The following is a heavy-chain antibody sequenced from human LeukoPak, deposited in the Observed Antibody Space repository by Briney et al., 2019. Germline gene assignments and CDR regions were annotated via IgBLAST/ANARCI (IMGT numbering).Heavy chain of an antibody. CDR3: AKDVGYGDNFGYFDY. D-gene: IGHD4-23*01. CDR1: GFTFDNYA. V-gene: IGHV3-9*01. J-gene: IGHJ4*02. Sequence: GRSLRLSCAASGFTFDNYAMHWVRQAPGKGLEWVSGISWNSGSICYADSVKGRFTISRDNAKNSLYLQMNSLRAEDTAMYYCAKDVGYGDNFGYFDYWGQGTLVTVSS. CDR2: ISWNSGSI.